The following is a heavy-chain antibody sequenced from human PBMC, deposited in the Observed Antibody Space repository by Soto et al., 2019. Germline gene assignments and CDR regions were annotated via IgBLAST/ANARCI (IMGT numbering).Heavy chain of an antibody. CDR1: GYSFTSYW. CDR3: ARGSRYCSSTSCSGGHYYYYGMDV. J-gene: IGHJ6*02. CDR2: IYPGDSDT. Sequence: GESLKISCKGSGYSFTSYWIGWVRQMPGKGLEWMGIIYPGDSDTRYSPSFQGQVTISADKSISTAYLQWSSLKASDTAMYYCARGSRYCSSTSCSGGHYYYYGMDVWGQGTTVTVSS. V-gene: IGHV5-51*01. D-gene: IGHD2-2*01.